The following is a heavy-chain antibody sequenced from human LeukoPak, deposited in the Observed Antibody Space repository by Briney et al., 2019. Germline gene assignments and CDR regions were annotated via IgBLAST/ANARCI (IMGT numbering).Heavy chain of an antibody. D-gene: IGHD6-19*01. CDR3: ARDFDSSGWIDY. Sequence: PGGSLRLSCAASGFTFSSYSMNWVRQAPGKGLEWVSSISSSSSYIYYADSVKGRFTISRDNAKNSLYLQMNSLRAEDTAVYYCARDFDSSGWIDYWGQGTLVTVSS. CDR1: GFTFSSYS. J-gene: IGHJ4*02. V-gene: IGHV3-21*01. CDR2: ISSSSSYI.